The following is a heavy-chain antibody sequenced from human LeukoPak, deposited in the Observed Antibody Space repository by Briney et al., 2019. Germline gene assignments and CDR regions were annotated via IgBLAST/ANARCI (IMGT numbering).Heavy chain of an antibody. V-gene: IGHV3-30-3*01. CDR1: GFTFSSYA. CDR3: ARNLGVAGDY. CDR2: ISYDGSNK. D-gene: IGHD3-10*01. Sequence: QPGRSLRLSCAASGFTFSSYAMHWVRQTPGKGLEWVAVISYDGSNKYYADSVKGRFTISRDNSKNTLYLQMNSLRAEDTAVYYCARNLGVAGDYWGQGTLVTVSS. J-gene: IGHJ4*02.